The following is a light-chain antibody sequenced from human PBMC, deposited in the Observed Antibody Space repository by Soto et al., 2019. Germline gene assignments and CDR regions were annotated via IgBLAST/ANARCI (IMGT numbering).Light chain of an antibody. CDR3: QQYGSSPQEYT. CDR1: QSVSSSY. V-gene: IGKV3-20*01. J-gene: IGKJ2*01. CDR2: GPS. Sequence: EIVLTQSPATLSLSPGARATLSCRASQSVSSSYLAWYQQKPGQAPRLLIYGPSNRASDIPDRFSGSGAGTDFTLTISRLEPADFAVYYCQQYGSSPQEYTVGQGTMLEIK.